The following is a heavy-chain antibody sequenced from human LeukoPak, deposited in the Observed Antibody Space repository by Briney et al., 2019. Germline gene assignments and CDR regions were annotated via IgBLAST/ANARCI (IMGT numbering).Heavy chain of an antibody. CDR2: ISGSGGST. CDR3: AKEYDYGGNLYWYFDL. CDR1: GFTFSSYP. J-gene: IGHJ2*01. D-gene: IGHD4-23*01. V-gene: IGHV3-23*01. Sequence: GGSLRLSCAASGFTFSSYPMSWVRQAPGRGLEWVSVISGSGGSTYYADSVKGRFTISRDNSKNTLYLQMNSLRAEDTAVYYCAKEYDYGGNLYWYFDLWGRGTLVTVSS.